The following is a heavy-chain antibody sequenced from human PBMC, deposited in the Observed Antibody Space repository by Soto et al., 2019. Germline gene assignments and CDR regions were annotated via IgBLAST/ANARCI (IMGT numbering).Heavy chain of an antibody. J-gene: IGHJ4*02. CDR3: ARDGRWLPGGGLSTSYYFDY. CDR1: GFNFSSYV. CDR2: IWYDGGNK. Sequence: QVQLVESGGGVVQPGRSLRLSCAASGFNFSSYVMHWVRQAPGKGLEWVAVIWYDGGNKYYADSVKGRFTISRDNSKNTLYVQMNSLRAEDTAVYYCARDGRWLPGGGLSTSYYFDYWGQGTLVTVSS. V-gene: IGHV3-33*01. D-gene: IGHD6-19*01.